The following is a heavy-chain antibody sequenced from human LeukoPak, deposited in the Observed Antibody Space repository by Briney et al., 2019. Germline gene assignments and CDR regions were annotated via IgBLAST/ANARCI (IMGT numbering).Heavy chain of an antibody. Sequence: GRSLRLSCAASGFTFSSYAVHWVRQAPGKGLEWVAVISYDGSNKYYADSVKGRFTISRDNSKNTLYLQMNSLRAEDTAVYYCARGGGGYDCYFDYWGQGTLVTVSS. CDR3: ARGGGGYDCYFDY. CDR2: ISYDGSNK. V-gene: IGHV3-30*04. J-gene: IGHJ4*02. D-gene: IGHD5-12*01. CDR1: GFTFSSYA.